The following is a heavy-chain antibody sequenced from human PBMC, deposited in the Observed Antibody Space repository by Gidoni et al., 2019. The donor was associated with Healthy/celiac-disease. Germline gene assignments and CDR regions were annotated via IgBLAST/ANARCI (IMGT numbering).Heavy chain of an antibody. CDR3: ARGRVVFDY. V-gene: IGHV4-34*01. J-gene: IGHJ4*02. CDR1: GGSFSGYD. Sequence: QVQLQQWGAGLMKPSEPLSLTCAVDGGSFSGYDGSWIRQPPGKGLEWSGEINHSGSTNYNPSLKSRVTISVDTSKNQFSLKLSSVTAADTAVYYCARGRVVFDYWGQGTLVTVSS. CDR2: INHSGST.